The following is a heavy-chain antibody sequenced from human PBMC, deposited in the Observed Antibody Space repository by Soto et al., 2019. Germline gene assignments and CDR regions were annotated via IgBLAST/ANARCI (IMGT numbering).Heavy chain of an antibody. CDR1: GYTFTGYY. CDR3: ARGYIWGSYRPSDAFDI. D-gene: IGHD3-16*02. J-gene: IGHJ3*02. Sequence: ASVKVSCKASGYTFTGYYMHWVRQAPGQGLEWMGWINPNSGGTNYAQKFQGWVTMTRDTSISTAYMELSRLRSDDTAVYYCARGYIWGSYRPSDAFDIWGQGTMVTVSS. V-gene: IGHV1-2*04. CDR2: INPNSGGT.